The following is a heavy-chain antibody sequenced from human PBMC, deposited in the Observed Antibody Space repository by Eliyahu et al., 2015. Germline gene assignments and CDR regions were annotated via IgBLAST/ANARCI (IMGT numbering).Heavy chain of an antibody. V-gene: IGHV4-39*01. CDR3: AKLTGGWFDP. J-gene: IGHJ5*02. D-gene: IGHD7-27*01. CDR2: IYYSGST. Sequence: QLQLQESGPGLVKPSETLSLTCTVSGGPISSSSYYWGWIRQPPGKGLEWIGSIYYSGSTYYNPSLKSRVTISVDTSKNQFSLKLSSVTAADTAVYYCAKLTGGWFDPWGQGTLVTVSS. CDR1: GGPISSSSYY.